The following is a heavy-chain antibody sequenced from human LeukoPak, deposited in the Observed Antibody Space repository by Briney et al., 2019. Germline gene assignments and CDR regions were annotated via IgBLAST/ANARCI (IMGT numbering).Heavy chain of an antibody. V-gene: IGHV4-39*07. Sequence: SETLSLISTVSGDSISSTNYYWGWIRQPPGKGLECIGTIYVSGNTYYNPSLKSRVTMSLDTSKNQFSLKLSSVTAADTAVYYCAREGRYRYGYNEYHLYMDIWGKGTTVTVSS. CDR3: AREGRYRYGYNEYHLYMDI. D-gene: IGHD5-18*01. CDR1: GDSISSTNYY. J-gene: IGHJ6*03. CDR2: IYVSGNT.